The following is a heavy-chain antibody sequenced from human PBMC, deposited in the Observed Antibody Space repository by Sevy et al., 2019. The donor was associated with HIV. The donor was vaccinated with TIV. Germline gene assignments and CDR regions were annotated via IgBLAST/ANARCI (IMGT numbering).Heavy chain of an antibody. J-gene: IGHJ6*02. CDR1: GGTFSSYA. Sequence: ASVKVSCKASGGTFSSYAISWVRQAPGQGLEWMGGIIPIFGTANYAQKFQGRVTITADESTSTAYMELRSLRSEDTAVYYCARAPGEVVVVAAVYYYYGMDVWGQGTTVTVSS. CDR2: IIPIFGTA. CDR3: ARAPGEVVVVAAVYYYYGMDV. V-gene: IGHV1-69*13. D-gene: IGHD2-15*01.